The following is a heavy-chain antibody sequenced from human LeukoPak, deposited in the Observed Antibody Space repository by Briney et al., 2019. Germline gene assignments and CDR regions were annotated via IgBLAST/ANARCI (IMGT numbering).Heavy chain of an antibody. V-gene: IGHV1-69*01. J-gene: IGHJ5*02. D-gene: IGHD3-3*01. CDR2: IIPIFGTA. Sequence: GSSVKVPCKASGGTFSSYAISWVRQAPGQGLEWMGGIIPIFGTANYAQKFQGRVTITADESTSTAYMELSSLRSEDTAVYYCARGYDFWPHWFDPWGQGTLVTVSS. CDR1: GGTFSSYA. CDR3: ARGYDFWPHWFDP.